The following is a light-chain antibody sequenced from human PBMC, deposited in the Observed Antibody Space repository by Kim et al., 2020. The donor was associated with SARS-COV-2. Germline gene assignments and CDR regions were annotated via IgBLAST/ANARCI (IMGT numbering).Light chain of an antibody. CDR3: QAWDSSTAV. CDR2: QDS. Sequence: SASQGQTTSITGYGEKLGDKYACWYQQKPGQSPVMVMYQDSKWPSGIPVRVSGSSTGNTATLSISGTQAIDEADYYCQAWDSSTAVFGGGTQLTVL. CDR1: KLGDKY. J-gene: IGLJ2*01. V-gene: IGLV3-1*01.